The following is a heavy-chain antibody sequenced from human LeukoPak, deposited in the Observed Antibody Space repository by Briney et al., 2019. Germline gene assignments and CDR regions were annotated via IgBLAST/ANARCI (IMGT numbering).Heavy chain of an antibody. D-gene: IGHD6-19*01. CDR1: GFTFSSYG. V-gene: IGHV3-48*04. J-gene: IGHJ4*02. Sequence: PGGSLRLSCAASGFTFSSYGMNWVRQAPGKGLEWISYISSDSSTIYYADSVKGRFTISRDNAKNSLYLQMNSLRAEDAAVYYCARTSGRWGYWGQGTLVTVSS. CDR2: ISSDSSTI. CDR3: ARTSGRWGY.